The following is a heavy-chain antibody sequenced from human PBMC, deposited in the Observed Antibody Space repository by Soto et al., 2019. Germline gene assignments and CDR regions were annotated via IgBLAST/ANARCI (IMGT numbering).Heavy chain of an antibody. CDR3: ARSILGYCSSTSCFDYYYYGMDV. V-gene: IGHV3-21*01. Sequence: GGSLRLSCAASGFTFSSYSMNWVRQAPGKGLEWVSSISSSSSYIYYADSVKGRFTISRDNAKNSLYLQMNSLRAEDTAVYYCARSILGYCSSTSCFDYYYYGMDVWGQGTTVTVSS. CDR1: GFTFSSYS. J-gene: IGHJ6*02. CDR2: ISSSSSYI. D-gene: IGHD2-2*01.